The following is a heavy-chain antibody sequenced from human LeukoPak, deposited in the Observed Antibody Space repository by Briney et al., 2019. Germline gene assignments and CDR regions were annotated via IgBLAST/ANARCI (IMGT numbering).Heavy chain of an antibody. D-gene: IGHD2-15*01. CDR3: ARDLLRNGYFDY. V-gene: IGHV4-39*02. Sequence: SETLSLTCTVSGGSISSSSYYWGWIRQPPGKGLEWIGSIYYSGSTYYNPSLKSRVTISVDTSKNQFSLKLSSVTAADTAVYYCARDLLRNGYFDYWGQGTLVTVSS. CDR2: IYYSGST. J-gene: IGHJ4*02. CDR1: GGSISSSSYY.